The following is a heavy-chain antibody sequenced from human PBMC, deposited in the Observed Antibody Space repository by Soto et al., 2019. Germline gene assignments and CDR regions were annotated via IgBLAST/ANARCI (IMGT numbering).Heavy chain of an antibody. V-gene: IGHV3-23*01. Sequence: GESLKISCAVFGFTFNSRSSHGMSWVRQAPGKGPEWVSTISSDGANKHYAESVKGRFTISKDTSRNTVDLHMNSLGAEDTAMYFCVSWVSQHFDYWGQGILVTVSS. CDR2: ISSDGANK. J-gene: IGHJ4*02. CDR1: GFTFNSRSSHG. D-gene: IGHD2-8*01. CDR3: VSWVSQHFDY.